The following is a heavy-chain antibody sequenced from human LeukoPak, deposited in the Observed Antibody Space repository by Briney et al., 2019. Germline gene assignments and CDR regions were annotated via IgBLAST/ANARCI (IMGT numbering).Heavy chain of an antibody. V-gene: IGHV3-49*03. J-gene: IGHJ5*02. Sequence: GRSLRLSCEGSGFTFGDYGVGWFRQAPGKGLQWVTSIRSNTYGGSTEYVPSVKGRFTISRDDSNSIAYLQMNSLKAEDTAIYYCARVSRGGITASWFDPWGQGTLVTVPS. D-gene: IGHD6-13*01. CDR2: IRSNTYGGST. CDR1: GFTFGDYG. CDR3: ARVSRGGITASWFDP.